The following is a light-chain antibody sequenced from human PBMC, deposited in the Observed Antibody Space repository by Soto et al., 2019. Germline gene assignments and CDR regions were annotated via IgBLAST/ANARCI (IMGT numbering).Light chain of an antibody. Sequence: VMTQSPATLSLSPGERATLSCRASQTVRNNYLAWYQQKPGQAPRLLIYDASNRATGIPARFSGSGSGTDFTLTISSLEPEDFAVYYCQQRSKWPPITFGQGTRLEIK. CDR2: DAS. J-gene: IGKJ5*01. V-gene: IGKV3-11*01. CDR1: QTVRNNY. CDR3: QQRSKWPPIT.